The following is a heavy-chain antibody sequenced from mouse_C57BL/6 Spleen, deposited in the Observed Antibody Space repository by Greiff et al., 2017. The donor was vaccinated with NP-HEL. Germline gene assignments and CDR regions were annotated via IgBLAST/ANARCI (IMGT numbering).Heavy chain of an antibody. CDR1: GYTFTDYE. CDR2: IDPETGGT. V-gene: IGHV1-15*01. Sequence: QVQLKQFGAELVRPGASVTLSCKASGYTFTDYEMHWVKQTPVHGLEWIGAIDPETGGTAYNQKFKGKAILTADKSSSTAYMELRSLTSEDSAVYYCTRSPINYYGRPYFDYWGQGTTLTVSS. D-gene: IGHD1-1*01. J-gene: IGHJ2*01. CDR3: TRSPINYYGRPYFDY.